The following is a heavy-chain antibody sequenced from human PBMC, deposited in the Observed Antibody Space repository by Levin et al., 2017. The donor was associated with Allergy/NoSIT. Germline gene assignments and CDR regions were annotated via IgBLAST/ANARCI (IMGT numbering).Heavy chain of an antibody. CDR3: AREHRWYCSGGSCYSDAFDI. CDR1: GFTFSDYY. Sequence: PGGSLRLSCAASGFTFSDYYMSWIRQAPGKGLEWVSYISSSGSTIYYADSVKGRFTISRDNAKNSLYLQMNSLRAEDTAVYYCAREHRWYCSGGSCYSDAFDIWGQGTMVTVSS. J-gene: IGHJ3*02. V-gene: IGHV3-11*01. CDR2: ISSSGSTI. D-gene: IGHD2-15*01.